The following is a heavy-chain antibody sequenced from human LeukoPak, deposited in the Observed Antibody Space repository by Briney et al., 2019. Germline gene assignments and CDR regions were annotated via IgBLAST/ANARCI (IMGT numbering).Heavy chain of an antibody. V-gene: IGHV3-21*01. Sequence: GRTLGISSAGSGFTCDSYNMNWVRQAPGKRLEWVSSISTTGSYIYYADSVKGRFTISRDNAENSLYLQMNSLRAEDTAVYYCARDGYAEGYGMDVWGQGTTVTVSS. D-gene: IGHD5-18*01. J-gene: IGHJ6*02. CDR1: GFTCDSYN. CDR2: ISTTGSYI. CDR3: ARDGYAEGYGMDV.